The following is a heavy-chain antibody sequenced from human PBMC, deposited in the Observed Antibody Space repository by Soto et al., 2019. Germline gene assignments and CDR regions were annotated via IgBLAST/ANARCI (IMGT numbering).Heavy chain of an antibody. CDR3: ARGFPGVLLWFGAHATHDAFDI. Sequence: SETLSLTCTVSGGSISSGGYYWSWIRQHPGKSLEWTGYIYYSGSTYYNPSLKSRVTISVDTSKNQFSLKLSSVTAADTAVYYCARGFPGVLLWFGAHATHDAFDIWGQGTMVTVSS. CDR1: GGSISSGGYY. CDR2: IYYSGST. V-gene: IGHV4-31*03. D-gene: IGHD3-10*01. J-gene: IGHJ3*02.